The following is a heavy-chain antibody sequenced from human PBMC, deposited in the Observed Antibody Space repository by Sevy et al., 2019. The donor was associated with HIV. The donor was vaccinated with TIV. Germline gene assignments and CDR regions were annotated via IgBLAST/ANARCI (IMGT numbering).Heavy chain of an antibody. CDR3: ARGGLDSNWFRSFDY. CDR2: IYSGGST. D-gene: IGHD6-13*01. CDR1: GLTVDSNY. J-gene: IGHJ4*02. Sequence: GGSLRLSCAVSGLTVDSNYMSWVRQAPGKGLEWVSIIYSGGSTYYADSVKGRFTIPTDNSKNTLDLQMNSLRAEDTAVYYCARGGLDSNWFRSFDYWGQGTLVTVSS. V-gene: IGHV3-53*01.